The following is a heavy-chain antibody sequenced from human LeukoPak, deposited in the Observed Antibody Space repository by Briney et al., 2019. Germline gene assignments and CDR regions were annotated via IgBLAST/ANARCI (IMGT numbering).Heavy chain of an antibody. J-gene: IGHJ5*02. D-gene: IGHD2-2*01. Sequence: PGGSLRLSCAASGFTFSSYSMNWVRQAPGKGLEWVANIKQDGSEKYYVDSVKGRFTISRDNAKNSLYLQMNSLRAEDTAVYYCARALVPAAIGNWFDPWGQGTLVTVSS. CDR1: GFTFSSYS. V-gene: IGHV3-7*01. CDR3: ARALVPAAIGNWFDP. CDR2: IKQDGSEK.